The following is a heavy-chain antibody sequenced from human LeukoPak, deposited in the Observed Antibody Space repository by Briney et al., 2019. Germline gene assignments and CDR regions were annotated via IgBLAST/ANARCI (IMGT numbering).Heavy chain of an antibody. J-gene: IGHJ3*02. CDR3: ASKGALPSAAFDI. V-gene: IGHV4-4*02. CDR2: IYHSGST. D-gene: IGHD2-15*01. Sequence: SETLSLTCAVSGGSISSSNWWSWVRQPPGKGLEWIGEIYHSGSTNYNPSLKSRVTISVDKSKNQFSLKLSSVTAADTAVYYCASKGALPSAAFDIWGQGTMVTVSS. CDR1: GGSISSSNW.